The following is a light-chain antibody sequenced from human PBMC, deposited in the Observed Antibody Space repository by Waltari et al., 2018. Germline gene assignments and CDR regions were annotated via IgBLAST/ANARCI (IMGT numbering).Light chain of an antibody. J-gene: IGKJ4*01. Sequence: DIQMTQSPSSLSASAGNTVTITCRASQGISTSLNWYQQKPGKAPKRLIYAASSLESGVPARFSGSGSGTHFTLTISSLQPEDFATYYCLQYNSHPLNYGGGTKVEIK. CDR1: QGISTS. V-gene: IGKV1-17*01. CDR2: AAS. CDR3: LQYNSHPLN.